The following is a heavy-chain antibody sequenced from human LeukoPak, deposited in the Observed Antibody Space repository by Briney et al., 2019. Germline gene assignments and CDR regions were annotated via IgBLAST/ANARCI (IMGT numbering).Heavy chain of an antibody. CDR1: GGTFSSYT. Sequence: SVKVFCKASGGTFSSYTISWVRQAPGQGLEWMGRIIPILGIANYAQKFQGRVTITADKSTSTAYMELSSLRSEDTAVYYCAREGVRGVSYYYGMDVWGQGTTVTVSS. J-gene: IGHJ6*02. CDR2: IIPILGIA. CDR3: AREGVRGVSYYYGMDV. V-gene: IGHV1-69*04. D-gene: IGHD3-10*01.